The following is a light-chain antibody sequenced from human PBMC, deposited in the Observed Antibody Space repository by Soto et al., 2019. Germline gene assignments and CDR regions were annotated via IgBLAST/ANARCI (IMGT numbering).Light chain of an antibody. CDR3: QQRSVLFT. Sequence: EIVLTQSPGSLSLYRGERATLXXRASQSVSSNLAWYQQKPGQAPGXLIYGASTRATGIPARFSGSGSGTEFTLTISSLQSEDFAVYYCQQRSVLFTFGGGTKVDIK. J-gene: IGKJ4*01. V-gene: IGKV3-15*01. CDR2: GAS. CDR1: QSVSSN.